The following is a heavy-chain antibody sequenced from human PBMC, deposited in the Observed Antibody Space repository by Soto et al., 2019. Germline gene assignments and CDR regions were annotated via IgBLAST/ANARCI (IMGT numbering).Heavy chain of an antibody. V-gene: IGHV3-23*01. CDR2: ITGNGGT. Sequence: GGSLRLSCAASGFTFRIYAMSWVRQAPGKGLEWVSTITGNGGTSYADFVRGRFTISRDNSKNTLYLQMNSLRAEDTAVYYCAKDAPGSGWLSDYWGQGTLVTVSS. J-gene: IGHJ4*02. CDR3: AKDAPGSGWLSDY. CDR1: GFTFRIYA. D-gene: IGHD3-22*01.